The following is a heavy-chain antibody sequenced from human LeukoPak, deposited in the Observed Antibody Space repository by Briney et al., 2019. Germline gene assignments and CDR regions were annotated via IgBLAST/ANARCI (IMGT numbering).Heavy chain of an antibody. J-gene: IGHJ4*02. V-gene: IGHV3-21*05. CDR2: ISSTSSHI. CDR3: ARDLLGWELHYFDY. D-gene: IGHD1-26*01. CDR1: GFTFSSYS. Sequence: GGSLRLSCAASGFTFSSYSMNWVRQAPGKGLEWVSYISSTSSHIFYADSVKGRFSISRDNAKNSLYLQMNSLRAEDTAVYYCARDLLGWELHYFDYWGQGTLVTVSS.